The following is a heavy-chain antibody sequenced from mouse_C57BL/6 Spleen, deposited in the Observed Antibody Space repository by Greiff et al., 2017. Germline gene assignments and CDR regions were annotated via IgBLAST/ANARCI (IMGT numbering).Heavy chain of an antibody. D-gene: IGHD2-1*01. J-gene: IGHJ3*01. CDR3: ASRGYGNHWFAD. Sequence: VQLQQSVPELVKPGASVKISCKASGYSFTDSNMNWVKQSPGQSLEWIGVINPNYGTTSYNQKFKGKATLTVDQSSSTAYMQLSSLTSEDSAVDYCASRGYGNHWFADWGKGTLVTVSA. V-gene: IGHV1-39*01. CDR2: INPNYGTT. CDR1: GYSFTDSN.